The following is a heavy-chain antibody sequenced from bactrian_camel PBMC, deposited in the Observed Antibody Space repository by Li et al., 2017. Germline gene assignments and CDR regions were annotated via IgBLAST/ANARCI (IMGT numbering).Heavy chain of an antibody. CDR1: RYTGNGYC. CDR3: AARGGTGYCFHTRESFNY. D-gene: IGHD3*01. J-gene: IGHJ4*01. CDR2: IDSGGGT. V-gene: IGHV3S53*01. Sequence: VQLVEYGGGSVQPGGSLTLSCAASRYTGNGYCMGWFRQAPGKEREEVGDIDSGGGTKYADSVKGRFTISRDTAKNTLYLEMNSLKPEDTAMYYCAARGGTGYCFHTRESFNYWGQGTQVT.